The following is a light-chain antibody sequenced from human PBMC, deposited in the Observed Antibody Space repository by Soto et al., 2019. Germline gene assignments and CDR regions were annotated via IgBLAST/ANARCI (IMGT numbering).Light chain of an antibody. CDR1: SSDVGGYNS. Sequence: QSVLTQPASVSGSPGQSITISCTGTSSDVGGYNSVSWYQHHPGKAPKLMIYNVSNRPSGVSSRFSGSKSGNTASLTISGLQAEDEADYYCSSYTTSSTYVFATGTKSPS. J-gene: IGLJ1*01. V-gene: IGLV2-14*03. CDR3: SSYTTSSTYV. CDR2: NVS.